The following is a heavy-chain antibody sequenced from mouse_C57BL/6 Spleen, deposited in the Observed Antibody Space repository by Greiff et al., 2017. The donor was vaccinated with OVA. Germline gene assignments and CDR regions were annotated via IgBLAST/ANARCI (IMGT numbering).Heavy chain of an antibody. CDR3: ARVGDYDGGAWFAY. J-gene: IGHJ3*01. Sequence: QVQLQQPGAELVKPGASVKMSCKASGYTFTSYWITWVKQRPGQGLEWIGDIYPGSGSTNYNEKFNSKATLTVDTSSSTAYMQLSSLTSEDSAVYYCARVGDYDGGAWFAYWGQGTLVTVSA. CDR2: IYPGSGST. V-gene: IGHV1-55*01. D-gene: IGHD2-4*01. CDR1: GYTFTSYW.